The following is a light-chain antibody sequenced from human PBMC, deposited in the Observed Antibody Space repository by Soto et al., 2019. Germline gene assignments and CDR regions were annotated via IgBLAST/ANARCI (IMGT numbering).Light chain of an antibody. CDR2: DNS. Sequence: VLTKPPSVTGVPGQRVTISCTRSSSNIGAGYDVHWYQHLPGTAPKLLIYDNSNRPSGVPDRFSGSKSGTSASLAITGLQAEDEADYYCQSYDSSLSAPYVFGTGTKVT. CDR3: QSYDSSLSAPYV. CDR1: SSNIGAGYD. V-gene: IGLV1-40*01. J-gene: IGLJ1*01.